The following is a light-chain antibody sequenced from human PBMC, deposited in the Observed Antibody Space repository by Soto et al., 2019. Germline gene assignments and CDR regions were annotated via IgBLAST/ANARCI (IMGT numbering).Light chain of an antibody. Sequence: VLTQSPLSLSVTTGEPASISCRSSERLLNRNGYYYLDWYLQKPGQSPQLLIYLGSNRASGVPDRFSGSGSGTDFTLKISRVEAEDVGVYYCMQALQTPPTFGQGTRLEIK. CDR2: LGS. CDR1: ERLLNRNGYYY. V-gene: IGKV2-28*01. CDR3: MQALQTPPT. J-gene: IGKJ5*01.